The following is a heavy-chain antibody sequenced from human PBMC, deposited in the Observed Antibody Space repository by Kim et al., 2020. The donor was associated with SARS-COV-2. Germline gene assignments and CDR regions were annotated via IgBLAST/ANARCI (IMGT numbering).Heavy chain of an antibody. V-gene: IGHV4-31*03. CDR2: IYYSGST. J-gene: IGHJ2*01. CDR3: ARRELGYCSGGSCPYWYFDL. D-gene: IGHD2-15*01. Sequence: SETLSLTCTVSGGSISSGGYYWSWIRQHPGKGLEWIGYIYYSGSTYYNPSLKSRVTISVDTSKNQFSLKLSSVTAADTAVYYCARRELGYCSGGSCPYWYFDLWGRGTLVTVSS. CDR1: GGSISSGGYY.